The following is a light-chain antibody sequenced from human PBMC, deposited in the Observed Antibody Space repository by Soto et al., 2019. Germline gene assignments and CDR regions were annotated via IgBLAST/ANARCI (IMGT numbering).Light chain of an antibody. V-gene: IGLV2-14*01. CDR1: SSDGGGYKY. CDR3: TSYTSSTTVI. Sequence: QSALTQPASVSGFPGQSITISYTGTSSDGGGYKYVSWYQQHPDKAPKLMIYEVTNRPSGVSNRFSGSKSGNTASLTISGLQAEDEADYYGTSYTSSTTVIFGGGTKLTVL. CDR2: EVT. J-gene: IGLJ2*01.